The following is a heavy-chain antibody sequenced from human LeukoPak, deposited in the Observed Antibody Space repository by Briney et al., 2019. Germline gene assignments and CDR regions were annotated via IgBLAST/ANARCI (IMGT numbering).Heavy chain of an antibody. V-gene: IGHV3-23*01. CDR3: ARGPPLFDP. Sequence: SGGSLRLSCAASGFTFSSYAMSWVRQAPGKGLEWVSAISGSGGSTYYADSVKGRFTVSRDNAKNSLYLQMNSLRAEDTAIYYCARGPPLFDPWGQGTLVTVSS. CDR1: GFTFSSYA. CDR2: ISGSGGST. J-gene: IGHJ5*02.